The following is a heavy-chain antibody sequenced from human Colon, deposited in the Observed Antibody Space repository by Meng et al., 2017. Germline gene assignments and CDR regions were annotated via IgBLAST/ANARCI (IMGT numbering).Heavy chain of an antibody. CDR3: ARGMTNGITFGGVIVN. CDR2: IYYSGST. D-gene: IGHD3-16*02. J-gene: IGHJ4*02. V-gene: IGHV4-61*01. Sequence: QVQAQQWGARLLKPSRTLSLTCAVSGGSVSSGSYYWSWIRQPPGKGLEWIGYIYYSGSTNHNPTLKSRVTISVDTSKNQFSLKLSSVTAADTAVYYCARGMTNGITFGGVIVNWGQGTLVTVSS. CDR1: GGSVSSGSYY.